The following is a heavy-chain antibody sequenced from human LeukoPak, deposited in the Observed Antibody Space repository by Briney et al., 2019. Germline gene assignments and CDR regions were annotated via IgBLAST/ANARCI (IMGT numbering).Heavy chain of an antibody. CDR2: INPRDSDT. D-gene: IGHD6-25*01. CDR1: GYKFTNYW. Sequence: GESLKISCKGSGYKFTNYWIAWVRQMPGQGLEWLGIINPRDSDTRYSPSFQGQVSISVDTSIDTAYLQWSSVKASDTAIYYCARLLAAPYYINYWGQGTLVTVSS. CDR3: ARLLAAPYYINY. J-gene: IGHJ4*02. V-gene: IGHV5-51*01.